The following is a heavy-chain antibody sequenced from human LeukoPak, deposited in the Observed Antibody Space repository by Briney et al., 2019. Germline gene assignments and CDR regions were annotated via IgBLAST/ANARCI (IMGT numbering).Heavy chain of an antibody. CDR1: GYTLTELS. CDR3: ATPAGDYDILTGYYQLDY. V-gene: IGHV1-24*01. CDR2: FDPEDGET. D-gene: IGHD3-9*01. Sequence: ASVKVSCKVSGYTLTELSMHWVRQAPGKGLEWMGSFDPEDGETIYAQKFQGRVTMTEDTSTDTAYMELSSLRSEDTAVYYCATPAGDYDILTGYYQLDYWGQGTLVTVSS. J-gene: IGHJ4*02.